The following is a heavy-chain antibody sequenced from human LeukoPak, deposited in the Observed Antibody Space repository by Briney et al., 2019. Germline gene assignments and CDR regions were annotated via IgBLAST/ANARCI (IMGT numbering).Heavy chain of an antibody. D-gene: IGHD6-13*01. Sequence: PGRSLRLSCAASGFTFSNYAMYWVRQAPGKGLEWVAVISYDGSNKYYADSVKGRFTISRDNSKNTLYLQMNSLRAEDTAVYYCARVGAISSPFDLWGRGTLVTVSS. CDR1: GFTFSNYA. CDR3: ARVGAISSPFDL. V-gene: IGHV3-30*04. J-gene: IGHJ2*01. CDR2: ISYDGSNK.